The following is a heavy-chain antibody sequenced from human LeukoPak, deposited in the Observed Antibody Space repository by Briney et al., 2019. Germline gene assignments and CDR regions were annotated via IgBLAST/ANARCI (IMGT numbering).Heavy chain of an antibody. CDR2: IYHSGST. Sequence: PSETPSLTCAVSGYSISSGYYWGWIRQPPGKGPEWIGSIYHSGSTYYNPSLKSRVTISVDTSKNQFSLKLSSVTAADTAVYYCATHIVVVIATNWFDPWGQGTLVTVSS. CDR1: GYSISSGYY. CDR3: ATHIVVVIATNWFDP. V-gene: IGHV4-38-2*01. D-gene: IGHD2-21*01. J-gene: IGHJ5*02.